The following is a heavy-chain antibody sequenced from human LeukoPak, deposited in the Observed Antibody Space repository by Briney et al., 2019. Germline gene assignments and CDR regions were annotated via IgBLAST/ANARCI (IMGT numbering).Heavy chain of an antibody. J-gene: IGHJ5*01. CDR1: GFTFSSYW. D-gene: IGHD6-13*01. Sequence: GGSLRLSCAAPGFTFSSYWMSWVRQAPGKGLEWVANIKQDGSEKYYVDSVKGRFTISRDNAKNSLYLQMNSLRAEDTAVYYCARDWYSSSKISWFDYWGQGTLVTVSS. V-gene: IGHV3-7*01. CDR2: IKQDGSEK. CDR3: ARDWYSSSKISWFDY.